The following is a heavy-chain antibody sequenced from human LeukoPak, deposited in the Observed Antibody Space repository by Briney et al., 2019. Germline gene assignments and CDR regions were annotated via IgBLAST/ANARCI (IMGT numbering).Heavy chain of an antibody. Sequence: SETLSLTCTVSGGSISSHYWSWIRQPPGKGLEWIGYIYYSGSTNYNPSLKSRVTISVDTSKNQFSLKLSSVTAADTAVYYCARVVPAARGSLLLGYYYYYYMDVWGKGTTVTVSS. CDR2: IYYSGST. V-gene: IGHV4-59*11. CDR1: GGSISSHY. CDR3: ARVVPAARGSLLLGYYYYYYMDV. D-gene: IGHD2-2*01. J-gene: IGHJ6*03.